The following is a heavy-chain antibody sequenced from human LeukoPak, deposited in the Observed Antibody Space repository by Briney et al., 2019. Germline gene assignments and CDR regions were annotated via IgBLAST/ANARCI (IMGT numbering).Heavy chain of an antibody. CDR2: ISPILGIA. J-gene: IGHJ4*02. V-gene: IGHV1-69*02. CDR1: GGTFSSYT. CDR3: ARVSRYYGSGSYYFDY. D-gene: IGHD3-10*01. Sequence: GASVKVSCKASGGTFSSYTISWVRQAPGQGLEWMGRISPILGIANYAQKFQGRVTITADKSTSTAYMELSSLRSEDTAVYYCARVSRYYGSGSYYFDYWGQGTLVTVSS.